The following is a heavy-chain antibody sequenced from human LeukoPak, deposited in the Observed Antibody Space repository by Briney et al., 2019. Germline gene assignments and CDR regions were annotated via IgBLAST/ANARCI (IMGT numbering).Heavy chain of an antibody. V-gene: IGHV4-30-4*01. Sequence: SETLSLTCTVSGGSISSGDYYWSWIRQPPGKGLEWIGYIYYSGSTYYNPSLKSRVTISVDTSKNQFSLKLSSVTAADTAVYYCAGAAVRGVIDDLWGQGTLVTVSS. CDR1: GGSISSGDYY. CDR3: AGAAVRGVIDDL. D-gene: IGHD3-10*01. J-gene: IGHJ4*02. CDR2: IYYSGST.